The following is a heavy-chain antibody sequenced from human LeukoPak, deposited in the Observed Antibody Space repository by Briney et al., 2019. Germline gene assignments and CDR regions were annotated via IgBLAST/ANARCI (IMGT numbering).Heavy chain of an antibody. CDR3: AKDSGPGSAYCGGDCYWVRSYYYYGMDV. Sequence: GGSLRLSCAASGLSFDDYAMHWVRQAPGQGQGWGSGIRWNSGSIGYADPVKGRFTISRDNAKNSVYLQMNSLRAEDTALYYCAKDSGPGSAYCGGDCYWVRSYYYYGMDVWGQGTTVTVSS. D-gene: IGHD2-21*02. CDR2: IRWNSGSI. V-gene: IGHV3-9*01. CDR1: GLSFDDYA. J-gene: IGHJ6*02.